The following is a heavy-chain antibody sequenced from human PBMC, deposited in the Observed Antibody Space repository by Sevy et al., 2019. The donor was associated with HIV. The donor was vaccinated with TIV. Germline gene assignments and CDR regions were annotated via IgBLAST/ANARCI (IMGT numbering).Heavy chain of an antibody. Sequence: GGSLRLSCAASGFTFSSYSMNWVRQAPGKGLEWVSSISSSSSYIYYADSVKDRFTISRDNAKNSLYLQMNILSAEDTAVYYCARDLGGYSYGPIDYWGQGTLVTVSS. V-gene: IGHV3-21*01. J-gene: IGHJ4*02. CDR1: GFTFSSYS. CDR3: ARDLGGYSYGPIDY. D-gene: IGHD5-18*01. CDR2: ISSSSSYI.